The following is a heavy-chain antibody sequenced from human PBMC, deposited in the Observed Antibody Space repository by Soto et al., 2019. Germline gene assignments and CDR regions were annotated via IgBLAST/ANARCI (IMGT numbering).Heavy chain of an antibody. V-gene: IGHV1-69*13. D-gene: IGHD5-18*01. Sequence: SVKVSCKASGGTFSSYAISWVRQAPGQGLEWMGGIIPIFGTANYAQKFQGRVTITADESTSTAYMELSSLRSEDTAVYYCASYDEYSYLFDYWGQGTLVTVSS. CDR1: GGTFSSYA. CDR2: IIPIFGTA. CDR3: ASYDEYSYLFDY. J-gene: IGHJ4*02.